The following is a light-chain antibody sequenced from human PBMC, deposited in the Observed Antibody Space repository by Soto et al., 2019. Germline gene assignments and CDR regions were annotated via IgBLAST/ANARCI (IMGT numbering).Light chain of an antibody. CDR2: DGS. Sequence: QSALTQPRSVSGSPGQSVTISCTGTSSDVGGYHYVSWYQQHPGKAPKLMIYDGSKRPSGVPDRFSGSKSGNTASLTISGLQAEDEADYYCCSYAGSYKGYVFGTGTKLTVL. CDR1: SSDVGGYHY. CDR3: CSYAGSYKGYV. J-gene: IGLJ1*01. V-gene: IGLV2-11*01.